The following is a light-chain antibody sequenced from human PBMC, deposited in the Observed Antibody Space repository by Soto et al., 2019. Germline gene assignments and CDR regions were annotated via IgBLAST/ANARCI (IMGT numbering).Light chain of an antibody. J-gene: IGKJ4*01. CDR1: QSISSY. CDR3: QQSYIASVT. V-gene: IGKV1-39*01. CDR2: TAS. Sequence: DIQMTQSPSSLSASVGARVTITCRASQSISSYLNWYQQKPGKAPKLLIYTASSLQSGVPSRFSGNGSGTDFTLTISSLQPEDFADYYCQQSYIASVTFGGGTKVEIK.